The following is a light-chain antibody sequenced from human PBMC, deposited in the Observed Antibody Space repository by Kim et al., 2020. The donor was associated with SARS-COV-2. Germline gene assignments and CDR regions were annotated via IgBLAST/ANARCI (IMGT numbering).Light chain of an antibody. CDR2: WAS. V-gene: IGKV4-1*01. J-gene: IGKJ2*01. CDR1: QSVLYSSNNKAY. CDR3: QQYYSPPYT. Sequence: RATINCKPSQSVLYSSNNKAYLAWYQQKPGQPPKLLIYWASTRESGVPDRFSGSESGTDFTLTISSLQAEDVAIYYCQQYYSPPYTFGRGTKLEI.